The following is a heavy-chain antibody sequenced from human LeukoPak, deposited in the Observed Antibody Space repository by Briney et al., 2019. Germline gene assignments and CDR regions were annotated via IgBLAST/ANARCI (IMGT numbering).Heavy chain of an antibody. D-gene: IGHD5-12*01. Sequence: SVKVSCKASGYTFTSYGISWVRQAPGQGLEWMGGIIPIFGTANYAQKFQGRVTITADESTSTAYMELRRLRSEDTAVYYCARGNGYADYWGQGTLVTVSS. J-gene: IGHJ4*02. CDR2: IIPIFGTA. V-gene: IGHV1-69*13. CDR3: ARGNGYADY. CDR1: GYTFTSYG.